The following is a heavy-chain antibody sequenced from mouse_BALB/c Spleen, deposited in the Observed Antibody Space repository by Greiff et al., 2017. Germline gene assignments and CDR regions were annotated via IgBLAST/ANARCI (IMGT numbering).Heavy chain of an antibody. CDR3: AKHIPYGYRGFAY. V-gene: IGHV2-6-5*01. J-gene: IGHJ3*01. CDR2: IWGGGST. D-gene: IGHD1-2*01. CDR1: GFSLTDYG. Sequence: VQLQQSGPGLVAPSQSLSITCTVSGFSLTDYGVSWIRQPPGKGLEWLGVIWGGGSTYYNSALKSRLSISKDNSKSQVFLKMNSLQTDDTAMYYCAKHIPYGYRGFAYWGQGTLVTVSA.